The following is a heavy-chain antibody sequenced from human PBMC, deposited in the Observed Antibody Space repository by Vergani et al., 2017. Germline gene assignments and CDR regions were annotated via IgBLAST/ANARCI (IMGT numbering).Heavy chain of an antibody. Sequence: EVQLLESGGGLVQPGGSLRLSCAASGFTFSSYAMSWVRQAPGKGLEWVSAISGSGGSTYYADSVKGRFTISRDNSKNTLYLQMNSLRAEDTAVYYCAKRGEGYCGGDCYSSWFDPWGQGTLVTVSS. CDR2: ISGSGGST. V-gene: IGHV3-23*01. J-gene: IGHJ5*02. CDR3: AKRGEGYCGGDCYSSWFDP. D-gene: IGHD2-21*01. CDR1: GFTFSSYA.